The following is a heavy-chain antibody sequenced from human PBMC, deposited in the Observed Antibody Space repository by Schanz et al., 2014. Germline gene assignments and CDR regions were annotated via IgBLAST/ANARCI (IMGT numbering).Heavy chain of an antibody. J-gene: IGHJ6*02. CDR2: IKQDGSEK. CDR1: GFSFSTYW. V-gene: IGHV3-7*02. CDR3: LAPDYGMDV. Sequence: EEQLVESGGGLVQPGGSLRLSCAASGFSFSTYWMSWVRQAPGKGLEWVANIKQDGSEKNYVDSVKGRFTISRDNAKNSLFLQMNSVRAEDTAVYYCLAPDYGMDVWGQGTTVTVSS.